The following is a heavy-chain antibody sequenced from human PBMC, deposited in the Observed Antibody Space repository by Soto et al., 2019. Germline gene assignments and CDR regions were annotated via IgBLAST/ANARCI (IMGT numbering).Heavy chain of an antibody. Sequence: SETLSLTCTVSGGSISSYYWSWIRQPPGKGLEWIGYIYYSGSTYYNPSLKSRVTISVDTSKNQFSLKLSSVTAADTAVYYCARANRFGDFHWGQGTTVTVSS. J-gene: IGHJ6*02. CDR2: IYYSGST. V-gene: IGHV4-59*08. CDR3: ARANRFGDFH. D-gene: IGHD3-10*01. CDR1: GGSISSYY.